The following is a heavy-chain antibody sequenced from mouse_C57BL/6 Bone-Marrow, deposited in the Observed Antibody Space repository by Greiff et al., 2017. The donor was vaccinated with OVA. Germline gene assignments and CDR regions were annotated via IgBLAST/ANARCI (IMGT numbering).Heavy chain of an antibody. V-gene: IGHV5-9-1*02. Sequence: EVQLVESGEGLVKPGGSLKLSCAASGFTFSSYAMSWVRQTPEKRLEWVAYISSGGDYIYYADTVQGRFTISRDNARNTLYLQMSSLKSEDTAMYYCTREVITTVVYFDYWGQGTTLTVSS. J-gene: IGHJ2*01. D-gene: IGHD1-1*01. CDR2: ISSGGDYI. CDR3: TREVITTVVYFDY. CDR1: GFTFSSYA.